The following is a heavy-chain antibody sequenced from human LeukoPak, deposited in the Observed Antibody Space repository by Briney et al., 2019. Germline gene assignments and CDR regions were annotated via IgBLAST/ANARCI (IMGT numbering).Heavy chain of an antibody. Sequence: KPSETLSLTCTVSGGSISSYYWSWIRQPAGKGLEWIGRIYTSGSTNYNPSLKSRVTMSVDTSKNQFSLKLSSVTAADTAVYYCARDCGDYEWARYYYYGMDVWGQGTTVTVSS. CDR2: IYTSGST. CDR3: ARDCGDYEWARYYYYGMDV. V-gene: IGHV4-4*07. J-gene: IGHJ6*02. CDR1: GGSISSYY. D-gene: IGHD4-17*01.